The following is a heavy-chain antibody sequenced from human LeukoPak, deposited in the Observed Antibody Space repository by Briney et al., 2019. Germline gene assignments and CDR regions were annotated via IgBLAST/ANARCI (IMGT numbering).Heavy chain of an antibody. D-gene: IGHD3-22*01. CDR1: GFTFDDYA. Sequence: GGSLRLSCAASGFTFDDYAMHWVRQAPGKGLEWVSGISWNSGSIGYADSVKGRFTISRDNAKNSLYLQMNSLRAEDTALYYCAKGYYDSSGYYYFDYWGQGTLVTVSS. J-gene: IGHJ4*02. V-gene: IGHV3-9*01. CDR2: ISWNSGSI. CDR3: AKGYYDSSGYYYFDY.